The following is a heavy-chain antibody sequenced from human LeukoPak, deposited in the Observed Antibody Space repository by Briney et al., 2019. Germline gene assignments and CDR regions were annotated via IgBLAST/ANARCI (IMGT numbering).Heavy chain of an antibody. Sequence: GGSLTLSCAASGFTFSDYYMNWVRQAPGKGLEWISYISISGFTVYYADSVKGRFTISRDNAKNSLYLQMNSLRAEDTAVYYCARDFNSEYFDYWGQGTLVTVSS. J-gene: IGHJ4*02. V-gene: IGHV3-11*04. D-gene: IGHD3-10*01. CDR2: ISISGFTV. CDR3: ARDFNSEYFDY. CDR1: GFTFSDYY.